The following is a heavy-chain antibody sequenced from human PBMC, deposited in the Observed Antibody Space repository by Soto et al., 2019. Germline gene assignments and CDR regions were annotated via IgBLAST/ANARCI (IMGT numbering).Heavy chain of an antibody. D-gene: IGHD6-6*01. CDR3: ARASRCKSEYECFAWLDF. Sequence: SETLYLTCTVSGGSISSLYWAWMRQPAGKGLEWIGRIFPSGDSNYNPSLTSRVSMSLDTSKNQFSLTVSSVTAADTAVYYCARASRCKSEYECFAWLDFWGQGILVTVSS. CDR2: IFPSGDS. V-gene: IGHV4-4*07. CDR1: GGSISSLY. J-gene: IGHJ4*02.